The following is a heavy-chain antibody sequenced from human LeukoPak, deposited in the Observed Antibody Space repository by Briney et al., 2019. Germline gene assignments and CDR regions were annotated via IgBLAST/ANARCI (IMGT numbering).Heavy chain of an antibody. V-gene: IGHV4-59*01. CDR3: ARGVGYCSSTSCYTPYYYYMDV. CDR2: IYYSGST. Sequence: SETLSLTCTVSGGSTSSYYWIWIRQPPGKGLEGIGYIYYSGSTNYNPSLKSRVTISVDTSKNQFSLKLSSVTAADTAVYYCARGVGYCSSTSCYTPYYYYMDVWGKGTTVTVSS. D-gene: IGHD2-2*02. CDR1: GGSTSSYY. J-gene: IGHJ6*03.